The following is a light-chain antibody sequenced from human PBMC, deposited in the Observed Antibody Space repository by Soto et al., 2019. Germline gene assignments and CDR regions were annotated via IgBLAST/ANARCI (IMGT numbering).Light chain of an antibody. Sequence: DIQMTQSPSSLSASVGDRVSITCRASQSISRYLNWYQQKPGKAPNLLIYATSSLQSGVPSRFSGSGSGTDFTLTISSLQPGDFATYYCQQAHSFPLTFGGGTKVDIK. V-gene: IGKV1-39*01. J-gene: IGKJ4*01. CDR1: QSISRY. CDR2: ATS. CDR3: QQAHSFPLT.